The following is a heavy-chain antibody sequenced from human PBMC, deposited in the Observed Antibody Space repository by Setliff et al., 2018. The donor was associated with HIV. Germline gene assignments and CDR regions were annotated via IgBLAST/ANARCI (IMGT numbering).Heavy chain of an antibody. V-gene: IGHV1-46*01. CDR1: GYTFTRYF. CDR2: INPSGGST. Sequence: VASVKVSCKASGYTFTRYFMHCVRQAPGQGLEWLGMINPSGGSTWYAQKFQGRVTMTGDTSTNTLYMELSSLRSEDTAVYYCARSSSSSHFVFDYWGQGTLVTVSS. CDR3: ARSSSSSHFVFDY. J-gene: IGHJ4*02. D-gene: IGHD6-13*01.